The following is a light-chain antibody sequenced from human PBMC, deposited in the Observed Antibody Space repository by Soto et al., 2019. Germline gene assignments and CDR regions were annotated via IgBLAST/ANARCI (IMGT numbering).Light chain of an antibody. CDR1: QSVSSSY. V-gene: IGKV3-20*01. CDR3: QNYGSSPPVT. Sequence: EIVLTQSPGTLSLSPGERATLSCRASQSVSSSYLAWYQQKPGQPPRLLIYGASNRATDIPERFGGSGSETDFTLTISRLEPEDFAVYYCQNYGSSPPVTFGQGTKVDIK. J-gene: IGKJ1*01. CDR2: GAS.